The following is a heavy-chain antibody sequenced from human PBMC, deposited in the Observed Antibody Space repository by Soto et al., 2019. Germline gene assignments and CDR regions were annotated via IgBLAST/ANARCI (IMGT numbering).Heavy chain of an antibody. CDR3: ARARRDYDILTGYYIAPYYFDY. D-gene: IGHD3-9*01. J-gene: IGHJ4*02. Sequence: GASVKVSCKASGYTFTSYGISWVRQAPGQGLEWMGWISAYNGNTNYAQKLQGRVTMTTDTSTSTAYMELRSLRSDDTAVYYCARARRDYDILTGYYIAPYYFDYWGRGILVTVSS. CDR2: ISAYNGNT. CDR1: GYTFTSYG. V-gene: IGHV1-18*01.